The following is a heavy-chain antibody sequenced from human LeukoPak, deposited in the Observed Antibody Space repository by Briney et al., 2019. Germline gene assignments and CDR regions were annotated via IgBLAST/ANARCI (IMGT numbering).Heavy chain of an antibody. D-gene: IGHD2-2*01. CDR1: GGSISSYY. Sequence: SETLSLTCTVSGGSISSYYWSWIRQPPGKGLEWIGYIYYSGSTNYNPSLKSRVTISVDTSKNQFSLKLSSVTAADTAVYYCASSSPPTYYFDYWGQGTLVTVSS. V-gene: IGHV4-59*08. CDR3: ASSSPPTYYFDY. CDR2: IYYSGST. J-gene: IGHJ4*02.